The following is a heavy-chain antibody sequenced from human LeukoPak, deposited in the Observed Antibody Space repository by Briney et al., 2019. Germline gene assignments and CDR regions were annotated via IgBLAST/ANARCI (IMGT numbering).Heavy chain of an antibody. V-gene: IGHV4-59*01. D-gene: IGHD3-9*01. J-gene: IGHJ4*02. CDR3: AREGVGGYDILTGYYPY. CDR1: GGSIRSYY. CDR2: TYYSGST. Sequence: KPSETLSLTCTVSGGSIRSYYWSWIRQPPGKGLEWIGYTYYSGSTNYNPSLKSRVTISVEMSKNQFSLKLSSVTAADTAVYYCAREGVGGYDILTGYYPYWGQGTLVTVSS.